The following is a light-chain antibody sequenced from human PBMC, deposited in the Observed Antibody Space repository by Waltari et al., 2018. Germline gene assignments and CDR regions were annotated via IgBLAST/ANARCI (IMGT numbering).Light chain of an antibody. J-gene: IGKJ4*01. V-gene: IGKV3-15*01. CDR3: QQYKYWPPLT. Sequence: EIVMTQSPVTLSVSLGERATLSCRPSQSVSRDLAWYQQKPGQAPRLLIYDASTRAAGLAARFSASGSGTEFTLTISSLQSEDFAVYYCQQYKYWPPLTFGGGTKVEIK. CDR2: DAS. CDR1: QSVSRD.